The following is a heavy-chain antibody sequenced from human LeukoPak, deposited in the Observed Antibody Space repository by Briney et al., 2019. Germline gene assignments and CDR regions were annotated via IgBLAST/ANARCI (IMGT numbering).Heavy chain of an antibody. CDR3: ARDPQYYDSSGYHDY. CDR1: GFTFSSYS. Sequence: GGSLRLPCAASGFTFSSYSMNWVRQAPGKGLEWVSSISSSSSYIYYADSVKGRFTISRDNAKNSLYLQMNSLRAEDTAVYYYARDPQYYDSSGYHDYWGQGTLVTVSS. J-gene: IGHJ4*02. D-gene: IGHD3-22*01. V-gene: IGHV3-21*01. CDR2: ISSSSSYI.